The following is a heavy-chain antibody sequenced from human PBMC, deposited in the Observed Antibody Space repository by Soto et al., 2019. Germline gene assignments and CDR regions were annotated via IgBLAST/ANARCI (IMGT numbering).Heavy chain of an antibody. CDR3: ARESGGATATLDYYYFYMYV. D-gene: IGHD5-12*01. CDR2: INPNGGAT. V-gene: IGHV1-2*02. Sequence: VQLVQSGAEVKKPGASVKVSCKTSGDSFNDYYIHWVRQAPGQGLEWMGWINPNGGATKYAQKLQGRVTVTRDTSIRTVYMELSSLRSDDTALSYCARESGGATATLDYYYFYMYVWGKGTTVTVSS. J-gene: IGHJ6*03. CDR1: GDSFNDYY.